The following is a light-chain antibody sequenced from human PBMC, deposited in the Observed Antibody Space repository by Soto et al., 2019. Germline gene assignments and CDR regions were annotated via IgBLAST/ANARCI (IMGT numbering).Light chain of an antibody. CDR2: AAS. CDR1: QSIANY. CDR3: QQYNSYPWT. V-gene: IGKV1-39*01. J-gene: IGKJ1*01. Sequence: IQMTQSPSSLSASVGDRVTITCRASQSIANYLNWYQQKPGKAPKLLIYAASTLESGVPSRFSGSGSGTEFTLTISSLQPDDFATYYCQQYNSYPWTFGQGTKVEIK.